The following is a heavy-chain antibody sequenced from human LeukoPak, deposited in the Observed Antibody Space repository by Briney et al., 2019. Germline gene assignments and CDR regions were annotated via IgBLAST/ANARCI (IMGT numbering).Heavy chain of an antibody. V-gene: IGHV4-34*01. J-gene: IGHJ5*02. CDR2: INHSGST. CDR3: ARGGVVVPAATTLNWFDP. Sequence: SWIRQPPGKGLEWIGEINHSGSTNYNPSLKSRVTISVDTSKNQFSLKLSSVTAADTAVYYCARGGVVVPAATTLNWFDPWGQGTLVTVSS. D-gene: IGHD2-2*01.